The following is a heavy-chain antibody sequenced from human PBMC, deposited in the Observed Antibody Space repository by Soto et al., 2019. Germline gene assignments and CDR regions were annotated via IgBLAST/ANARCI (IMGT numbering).Heavy chain of an antibody. J-gene: IGHJ5*02. D-gene: IGHD3-9*01. Sequence: LSLTCTVSGGSISSGVYYWSWIRQHPGKGLEWIGYIYYSGSTYYNPSLKSRVTISVDTSKNQFSLKLSSVTAADTAVYYCARECHYDILTGYSYNWFDPWGQGTLVTVSS. CDR1: GGSISSGVYY. CDR2: IYYSGST. V-gene: IGHV4-31*03. CDR3: ARECHYDILTGYSYNWFDP.